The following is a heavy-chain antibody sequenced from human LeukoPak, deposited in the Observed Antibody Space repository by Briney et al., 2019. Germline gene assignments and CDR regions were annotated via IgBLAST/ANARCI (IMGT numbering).Heavy chain of an antibody. CDR1: GGSISSYY. CDR2: IYYSGST. V-gene: IGHV4-59*01. D-gene: IGHD3-3*01. J-gene: IGHJ6*02. Sequence: SETLSLTCTVSGGSISSYYWSWIRQPPGKGLEWIGYIYYSGSTNYNPSLKSRVTISVDTSKNQFSLKLSSVTAADTAVYYCARDRVVRDFWSGYYYYGMDVWGQGTTVTVSS. CDR3: ARDRVVRDFWSGYYYYGMDV.